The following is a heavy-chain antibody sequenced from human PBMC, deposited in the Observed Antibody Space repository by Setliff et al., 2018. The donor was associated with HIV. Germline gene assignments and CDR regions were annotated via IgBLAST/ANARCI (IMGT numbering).Heavy chain of an antibody. CDR3: ARPQHLVDDIFNF. J-gene: IGHJ4*03. CDR2: INAGNGNT. CDR1: GYTFTAYV. D-gene: IGHD3-9*01. Sequence: ASVKVSCKASGYTFTAYVMHWVRQAPGQRLEWMGWINAGNGNTKYSQKFQGRVAITRDTSASTAYMELSSLRSEDTAVYFCARPQHLVDDIFNFWGQGTLVTVSS. V-gene: IGHV1-3*01.